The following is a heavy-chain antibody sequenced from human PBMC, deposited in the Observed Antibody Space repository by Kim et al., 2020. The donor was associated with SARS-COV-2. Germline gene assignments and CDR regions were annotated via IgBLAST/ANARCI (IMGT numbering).Heavy chain of an antibody. CDR1: GGSFSGYY. J-gene: IGHJ2*01. V-gene: IGHV4-34*01. CDR3: ARARIAVAGWYFDL. D-gene: IGHD6-19*01. CDR2: INHSGST. Sequence: SETLSLTCAVYGGSFSGYYWSWIRQPPGKGLEWIGEINHSGSTNYNPSLKSRVTISVDTSKNQFSLKLSSVTAADTAVYYCARARIAVAGWYFDLWGRGTLVTVSS.